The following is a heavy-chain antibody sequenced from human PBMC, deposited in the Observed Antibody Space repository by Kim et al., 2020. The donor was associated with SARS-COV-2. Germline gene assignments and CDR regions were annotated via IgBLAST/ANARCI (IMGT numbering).Heavy chain of an antibody. J-gene: IGHJ3*02. Sequence: PSFQGQVTISADQSISTAYLQWSSLKASDTAMYYCARHMGAATGDAFDIWGQGTMVTVSS. D-gene: IGHD1-26*01. CDR3: ARHMGAATGDAFDI. V-gene: IGHV5-51*01.